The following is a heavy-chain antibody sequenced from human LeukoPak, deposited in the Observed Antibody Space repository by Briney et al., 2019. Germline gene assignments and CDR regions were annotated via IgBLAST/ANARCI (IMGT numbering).Heavy chain of an antibody. Sequence: SETLSLTCTVPGGSISSYYWSWIRQPPGKGLEWIGYFYYSGSTNYNPSLKSRVTISVDTSKNQFSLKLSSVTAADTAVYYCARDRRTIFGVDLYYYMDVWGKGTTVTVSS. D-gene: IGHD3-3*01. CDR2: FYYSGST. CDR1: GGSISSYY. CDR3: ARDRRTIFGVDLYYYMDV. J-gene: IGHJ6*03. V-gene: IGHV4-59*01.